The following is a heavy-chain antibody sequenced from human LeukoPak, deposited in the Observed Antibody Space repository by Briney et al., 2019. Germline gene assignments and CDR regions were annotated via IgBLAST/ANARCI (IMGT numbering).Heavy chain of an antibody. V-gene: IGHV3-53*01. CDR2: IDDSGAT. D-gene: IGHD4-17*01. CDR1: GFSFINTY. CDR3: VSGYGDYNFDF. Sequence: GGSLRLSCAASGFSFINTYVNWVRQAPGKGLEWVSVIDDSGATSFVDAVKGRFTISRDNSKNTVSLHMNNLRAEDTAVYYCVSGYGDYNFDFWSQGTLVTVYS. J-gene: IGHJ4*02.